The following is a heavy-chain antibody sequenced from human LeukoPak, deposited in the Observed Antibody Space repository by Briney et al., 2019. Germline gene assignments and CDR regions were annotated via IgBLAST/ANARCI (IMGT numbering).Heavy chain of an antibody. D-gene: IGHD5-24*01. CDR2: IYSTGNT. J-gene: IGHJ4*02. Sequence: GGSLRLSCAASGFTFSSYAMNWVRQAPGKGLEWVSVIYSTGNTYYADSVKGRFTISRDNSKNTLYLQMNSLRAEDTAVYFCARGLRWLPLDSWGQGTLVTVSS. V-gene: IGHV3-53*01. CDR1: GFTFSSYA. CDR3: ARGLRWLPLDS.